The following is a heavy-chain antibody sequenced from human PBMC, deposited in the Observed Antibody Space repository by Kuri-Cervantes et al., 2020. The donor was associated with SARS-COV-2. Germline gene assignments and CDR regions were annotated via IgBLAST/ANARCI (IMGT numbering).Heavy chain of an antibody. CDR2: IKTDGSST. J-gene: IGHJ6*03. CDR1: GFTFSTYW. D-gene: IGHD6-13*01. Sequence: GGSLRLSCEASGFTFSTYWMHWVRQAPGKGLVWVSRIKTDGSSTTYADSVKGRLSISRDNAKNTLYLQMNSLRAEDTAVYYCARDPAAGLYYYYMDVWGKGTTVTVSS. V-gene: IGHV3-74*01. CDR3: ARDPAAGLYYYYMDV.